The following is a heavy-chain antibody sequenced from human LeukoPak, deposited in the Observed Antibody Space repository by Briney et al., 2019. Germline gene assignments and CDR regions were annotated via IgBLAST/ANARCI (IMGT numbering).Heavy chain of an antibody. J-gene: IGHJ4*02. CDR2: IDPGDSDT. Sequence: GESLKISCQGSGYSFSTYWIGWVRQMPGKGLEWMGIIDPGDSDTRYSPSFQGQVTISADKSISTAYLQWSSLKASDTAMYYCARLSDCTNGVCYQFDYWGQGTLVTVSS. CDR1: GYSFSTYW. CDR3: ARLSDCTNGVCYQFDY. V-gene: IGHV5-51*01. D-gene: IGHD2-8*01.